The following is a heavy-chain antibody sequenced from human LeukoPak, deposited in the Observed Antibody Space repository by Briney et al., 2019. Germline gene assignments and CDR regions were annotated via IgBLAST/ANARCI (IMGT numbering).Heavy chain of an antibody. Sequence: PGGSLRLSCAASGFTFSSYAMSWVRQAPGKGLEWVSAISGSGGSTYYADSVKGRFTISRDNSKNTLYLQMNSLKTEDTAVYYCTTDQVGSSWPYYFDYWGQGTLVTVSS. CDR2: ISGSGGST. CDR3: TTDQVGSSWPYYFDY. CDR1: GFTFSSYA. J-gene: IGHJ4*02. V-gene: IGHV3-23*01. D-gene: IGHD6-13*01.